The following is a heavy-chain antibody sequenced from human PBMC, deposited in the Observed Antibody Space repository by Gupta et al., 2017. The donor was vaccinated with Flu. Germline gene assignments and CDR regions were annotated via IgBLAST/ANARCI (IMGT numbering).Heavy chain of an antibody. D-gene: IGHD6-13*01. Sequence: VQLVPSGAGVKKPGASVKVSCKPSGHTFTNHYIPWVRQSPGPGLEWMGNIDPNDCRTAYHQGCQGRLIMARAPSTGTGYMELSSLSAEDTAGYYCEGDPKMGQHRTPLDDWAPRTLVTVSS. CDR2: IDPNDCRT. CDR1: GHTFTNHY. J-gene: IGHJ4*01. V-gene: IGHV1-46*01. CDR3: EGDPKMGQHRTPLDD.